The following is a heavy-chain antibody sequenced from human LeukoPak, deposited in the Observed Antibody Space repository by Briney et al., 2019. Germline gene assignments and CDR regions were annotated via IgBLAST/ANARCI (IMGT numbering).Heavy chain of an antibody. V-gene: IGHV3-21*01. CDR3: ARDGRGVTNAFDI. CDR1: GFTFSSYS. D-gene: IGHD3-10*01. CDR2: ISSSSSYI. J-gene: IGHJ3*02. Sequence: GGSLRLSCAASGFTFSSYSMNWVRQAPGKGLEWVSSISSSSSYIYYADSVKGRFTISRGNAKNSLYLQMNSLRAEDTAVYYRARDGRGVTNAFDIWGQGTMVTVSS.